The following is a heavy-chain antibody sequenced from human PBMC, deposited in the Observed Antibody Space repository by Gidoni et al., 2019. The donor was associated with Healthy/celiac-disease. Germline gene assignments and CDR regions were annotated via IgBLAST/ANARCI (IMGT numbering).Heavy chain of an antibody. J-gene: IGHJ4*02. CDR2: IYYSGST. CDR1: GGSISSSSYY. D-gene: IGHD3-9*01. V-gene: IGHV4-39*01. Sequence: QLQLQESGPGLVKPSETLSLTCTVAGGSISSSSYYWGWIRQPPGKGLEWIGSIYYSGSTYYNPSLKSRVTISVDTSKNQFSLKLSSVTAADTAVYYCARFDWSNFDYWGQGTLVTVSS. CDR3: ARFDWSNFDY.